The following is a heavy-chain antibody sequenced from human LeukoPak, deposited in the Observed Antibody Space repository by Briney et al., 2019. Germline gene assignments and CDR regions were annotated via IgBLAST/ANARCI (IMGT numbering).Heavy chain of an antibody. V-gene: IGHV4-59*01. CDR1: GGSISSYY. Sequence: SETLSLTCTVSGGSISSYYWSWIRQPPGKGLEWIGYIYYTGSTDSNPSLKSRATISIDTSKNQFSLRLSSVTAADTAVYYCARGHSSGYYQGGGWFDPWGQGTLVTVSS. J-gene: IGHJ5*02. CDR2: IYYTGST. CDR3: ARGHSSGYYQGGGWFDP. D-gene: IGHD3-22*01.